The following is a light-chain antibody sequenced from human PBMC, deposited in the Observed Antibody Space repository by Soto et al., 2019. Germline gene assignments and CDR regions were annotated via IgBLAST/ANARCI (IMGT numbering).Light chain of an antibody. CDR2: GAS. CDR1: QSVRTK. Sequence: EIVMTQSPDTLYASPGERATLSCRASQSVRTKLAWYQQKAGQAPRLLIYGASTRATGIPDRFSGSGSGTEFTLTISSLQSEDFAVYYCQQYNSWPPITFGQGTRLEIK. V-gene: IGKV3-15*01. J-gene: IGKJ5*01. CDR3: QQYNSWPPIT.